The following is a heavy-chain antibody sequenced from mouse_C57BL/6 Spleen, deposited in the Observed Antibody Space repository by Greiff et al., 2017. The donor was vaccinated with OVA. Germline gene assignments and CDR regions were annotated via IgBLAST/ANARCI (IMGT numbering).Heavy chain of an antibody. CDR2: IDPSDSYT. CDR1: GYTFTSYW. J-gene: IGHJ2*01. V-gene: IGHV1-69*01. D-gene: IGHD2-12*01. Sequence: QVQLQQPGAELVMPGASVKLSCKASGYTFTSYWMHWVKQRPGQGLEWIGEIDPSDSYTNYNQKFKGKSTLTVDKSSSTAYMQLSSLTSEDSAVYYCARGGYSRKYCFDYWGQGTTLTVSS. CDR3: ARGGYSRKYCFDY.